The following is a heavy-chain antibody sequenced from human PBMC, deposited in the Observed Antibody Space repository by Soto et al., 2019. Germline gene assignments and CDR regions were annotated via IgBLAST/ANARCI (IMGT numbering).Heavy chain of an antibody. J-gene: IGHJ4*02. CDR1: GFTFRSYS. Sequence: GGSLTLSCAASGFTFRSYSMNWVRQAPGKGLEWVSSISSSSSYIYYADSVKGRFTISRDNAKNSLYLQMNSLRAEDTAVYYCARPPYYYDSSGYLGYWGQGTLVTVSS. D-gene: IGHD3-22*01. CDR2: ISSSSSYI. CDR3: ARPPYYYDSSGYLGY. V-gene: IGHV3-21*01.